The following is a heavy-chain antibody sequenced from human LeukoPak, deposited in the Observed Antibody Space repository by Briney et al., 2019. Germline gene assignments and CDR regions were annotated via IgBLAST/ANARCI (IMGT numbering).Heavy chain of an antibody. V-gene: IGHV3-33*01. CDR2: IWYDGSDK. CDR1: GITFSSYG. Sequence: GGSLRLSCAASGITFSSYGMHWVRQAPGKGLEWVAVIWYDGSDKYYVDSVKGRFTISRDNSKNTLYLQTNSLRAEDTAFYYCARESRDAFDIWGQGTMVTVSS. J-gene: IGHJ3*02. CDR3: ARESRDAFDI.